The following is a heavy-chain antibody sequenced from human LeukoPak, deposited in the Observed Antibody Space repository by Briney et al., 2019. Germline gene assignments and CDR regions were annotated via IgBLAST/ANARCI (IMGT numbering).Heavy chain of an antibody. CDR3: ANDLRDY. CDR1: GFTFSSYG. V-gene: IGHV3-30*18. J-gene: IGHJ4*02. Sequence: GGSLRLACAASGFTFSSYGMHWVRQAPGKGLEWVAVISYDGSNKYYADSVKGRFTISRDNSKNTLYLQMNSLRAEDTAVYYCANDLRDYWGQGTLVTFSS. CDR2: ISYDGSNK.